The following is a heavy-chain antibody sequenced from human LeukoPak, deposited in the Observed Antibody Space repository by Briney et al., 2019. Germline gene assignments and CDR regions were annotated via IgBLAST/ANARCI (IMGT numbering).Heavy chain of an antibody. D-gene: IGHD3-10*01. V-gene: IGHV3-21*01. J-gene: IGHJ4*02. CDR1: GFTFSSYS. CDR2: ISSSSSYI. Sequence: GGSLRLSCAASGFTFSSYSMNWVRQAPGKGLEWVSSISSSSSYIYYADSVKGRFTISRDNAKNSLYLQMNSLRAEDTAVYYCARDTARGEFTMVRGVSDYWGQGTLVTVSS. CDR3: ARDTARGEFTMVRGVSDY.